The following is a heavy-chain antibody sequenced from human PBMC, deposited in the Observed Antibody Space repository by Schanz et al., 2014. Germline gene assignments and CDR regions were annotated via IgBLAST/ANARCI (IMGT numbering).Heavy chain of an antibody. V-gene: IGHV3-74*01. J-gene: IGHJ4*02. D-gene: IGHD2-2*01. Sequence: VQLVESGGGMVQPGRSLRLSCAGSGFTFSDSWMHWVRQAPGKGLVWVSRTSNDGSFTTFADSVKGRFTISRDNSKNTLYLQMNSLRAEDTAVYYCAKEKGDCSSTSCSYYFDYWGQGTLVTVSS. CDR1: GFTFSDSW. CDR2: TSNDGSFT. CDR3: AKEKGDCSSTSCSYYFDY.